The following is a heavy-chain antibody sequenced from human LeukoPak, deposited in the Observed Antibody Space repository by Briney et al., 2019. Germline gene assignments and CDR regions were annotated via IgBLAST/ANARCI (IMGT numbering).Heavy chain of an antibody. V-gene: IGHV3-48*04. CDR2: ISGSSSTI. CDR3: ALADWGSPIDY. D-gene: IGHD7-27*01. CDR1: GFTFSSYA. J-gene: IGHJ4*02. Sequence: GGSLRLSCAVSGFTFSSYAMNWVRQAPGKGLEWVSYISGSSSTIYYADSVKGRFTISRDNAKNSLYLQMSSLRAEDTAVYYCALADWGSPIDYWGQGTLVTVSS.